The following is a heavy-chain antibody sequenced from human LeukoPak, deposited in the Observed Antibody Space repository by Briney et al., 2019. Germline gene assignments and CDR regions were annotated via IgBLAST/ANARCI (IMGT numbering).Heavy chain of an antibody. CDR3: SRDGDYYDTSTDAFDI. J-gene: IGHJ3*02. V-gene: IGHV1-2*02. Sequence: GASVKVSCKSSGYTFTGHYLHWVRQAPGQGLEWMGWINPNIGATNYAQKFQGRVTMTRDTSITTAYMELSRLRSDDTATYYCSRDGDYYDTSTDAFDIWGQGTMVTVSS. CDR2: INPNIGAT. CDR1: GYTFTGHY. D-gene: IGHD3-22*01.